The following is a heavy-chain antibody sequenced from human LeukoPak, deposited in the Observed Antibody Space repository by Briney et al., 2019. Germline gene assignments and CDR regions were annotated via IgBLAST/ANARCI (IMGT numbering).Heavy chain of an antibody. Sequence: GESLKISCKGSGYSFSTYWIGWVRQMPGKGLEWMGIIYPGDSDTRYSPSFQGQVTISADKSISTAYLQRSSLKASDTAMYYCVSSSGYYRFDYWGQGTLVTVSS. CDR2: IYPGDSDT. D-gene: IGHD3-22*01. J-gene: IGHJ4*02. V-gene: IGHV5-51*01. CDR3: VSSSGYYRFDY. CDR1: GYSFSTYW.